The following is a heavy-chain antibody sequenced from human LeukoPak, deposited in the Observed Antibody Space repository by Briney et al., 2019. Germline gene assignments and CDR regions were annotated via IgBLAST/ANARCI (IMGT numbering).Heavy chain of an antibody. CDR3: ARASREYDFWSGYFPTPFDY. D-gene: IGHD3-3*01. J-gene: IGHJ4*02. CDR1: GYSFTSYS. V-gene: IGHV5-51*01. Sequence: GESLKISCKGSGYSFTSYSIGWVRQMPGKSLEWMGIIYPGYSDTRYSPSFQGQVTISADKSISTAYLQWSSLKASDTAMYYCARASREYDFWSGYFPTPFDYWGQGTLVTVSS. CDR2: IYPGYSDT.